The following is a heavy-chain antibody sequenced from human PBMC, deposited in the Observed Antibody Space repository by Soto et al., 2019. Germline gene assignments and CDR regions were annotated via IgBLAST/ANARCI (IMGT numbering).Heavy chain of an antibody. CDR3: TRDASRDSSARGWFDP. J-gene: IGHJ5*02. CDR2: ISSNSAYI. Sequence: EVQLVESGGGLVKPGGSLRLSCAASGFTFRSFTMNWVRQAPGKGLEWVSTISSNSAYIYYTDALRGRFTISRDNAKNPLHLQMNSLRAEDTAVYYCTRDASRDSSARGWFDPWGPGTVVTVSS. V-gene: IGHV3-21*02. CDR1: GFTFRSFT. D-gene: IGHD6-13*01.